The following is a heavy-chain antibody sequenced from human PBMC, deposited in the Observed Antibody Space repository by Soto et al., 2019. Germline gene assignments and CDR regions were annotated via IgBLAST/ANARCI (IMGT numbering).Heavy chain of an antibody. J-gene: IGHJ4*02. V-gene: IGHV3-43D*04. D-gene: IGHD3-22*01. CDR2: INSDGTDS. Sequence: GGSLRLSCAAAGFDFEDFAMHWVRQAPGKGLEWVSLINSDGTDSYYMDSVRGRFTISRDNGKNSLYLQMHRLRPEDTAFYFCAKALYYYDSSPLDHWGQGTLVTVSS. CDR1: GFDFEDFA. CDR3: AKALYYYDSSPLDH.